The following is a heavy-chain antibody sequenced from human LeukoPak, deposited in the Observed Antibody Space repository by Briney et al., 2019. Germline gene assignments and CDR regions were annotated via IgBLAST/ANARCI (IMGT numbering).Heavy chain of an antibody. CDR3: ARARGSSSWWPSEKSWFDP. Sequence: ASVKVSCKASGYTFTGYYMHWVRQAPGQGLEWMGWINPNSGGTNYAQKFQGRVTMTRDTSISTAYMELSRLRSDDTAVYYCARARGSSSWWPSEKSWFDPWGQGTLVTVSS. CDR1: GYTFTGYY. J-gene: IGHJ5*02. CDR2: INPNSGGT. D-gene: IGHD6-13*01. V-gene: IGHV1-2*02.